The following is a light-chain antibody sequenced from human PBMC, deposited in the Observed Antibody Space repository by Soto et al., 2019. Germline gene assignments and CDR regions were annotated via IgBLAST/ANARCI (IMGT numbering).Light chain of an antibody. CDR2: DVR. CDR3: SSFTNRNTRL. CDR1: SSDIGHYDF. J-gene: IGLJ3*02. V-gene: IGLV2-14*01. Sequence: QSALTQPASVSGSPGQSATISCTGTSSDIGHYDFVSWYQQHPGKAPKLIIYDVRNRPSGVSNRFTGSKSGNTASLTISALQPEDEADYYCSSFTNRNTRLFGGGTKVTVL.